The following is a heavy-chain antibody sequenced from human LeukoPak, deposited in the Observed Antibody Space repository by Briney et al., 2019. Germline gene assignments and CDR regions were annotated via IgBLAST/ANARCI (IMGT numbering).Heavy chain of an antibody. CDR3: AREYSSGSDGDY. D-gene: IGHD6-19*01. CDR1: GFTFDDYG. Sequence: GGSLRLSCAVSGFTFDDYGMSWVRQAPGKGLEWVSGINWSGGSTGYADSVKGRFTISRDNAKNSLYLQMNSLRAEDTALYYCAREYSSGSDGDYWGQGTLVTVSS. J-gene: IGHJ4*02. CDR2: INWSGGST. V-gene: IGHV3-20*04.